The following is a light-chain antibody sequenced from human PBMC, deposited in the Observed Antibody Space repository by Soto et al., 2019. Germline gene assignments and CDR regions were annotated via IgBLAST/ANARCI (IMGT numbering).Light chain of an antibody. Sequence: DIQMTQSPSSLSASVGDRVTITCRASQSISSYLNWYQQKPGKAPKLLIYAASSLQSGVPSRFSGRGSGTDFTLTISSLQPEDFATYYCQQSYSTSWTFGQGPRWKSN. V-gene: IGKV1-39*01. CDR1: QSISSY. CDR3: QQSYSTSWT. J-gene: IGKJ1*01. CDR2: AAS.